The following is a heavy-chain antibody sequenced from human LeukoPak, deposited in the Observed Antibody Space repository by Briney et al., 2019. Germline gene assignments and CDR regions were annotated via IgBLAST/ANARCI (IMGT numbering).Heavy chain of an antibody. CDR3: ARAAPPGPIDY. Sequence: GGSLRLSCAASGFSFRSFGMYWVRQAPGKGLEYVSTIRGDGGSTNYADSVKGRFTISRDNSKNTLYLQMGSLRVEDMAVYYCARAAPPGPIDYWGRGTLVTVSS. V-gene: IGHV3-64*02. D-gene: IGHD1-14*01. J-gene: IGHJ4*02. CDR2: IRGDGGST. CDR1: GFSFRSFG.